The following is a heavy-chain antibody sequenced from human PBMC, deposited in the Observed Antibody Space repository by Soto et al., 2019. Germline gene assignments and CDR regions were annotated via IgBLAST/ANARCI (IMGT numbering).Heavy chain of an antibody. J-gene: IGHJ4*02. CDR3: TKANSGY. V-gene: IGHV3-23*01. Sequence: GDSLRLCWAASGFAFSTYAYHWVRLALGKGLYWVPGISGSCGSPYYADSLKGRFTISRDNAKNTLYLQMNSLRAEDTAVFYCTKANSGYWGQGTLVTVSS. CDR2: ISGSCGSP. CDR1: GFAFSTYA.